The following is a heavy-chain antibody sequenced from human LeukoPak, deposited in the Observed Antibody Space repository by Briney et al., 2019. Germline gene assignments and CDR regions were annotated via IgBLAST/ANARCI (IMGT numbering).Heavy chain of an antibody. CDR2: IYSVDSAT. CDR1: GYIFTSYS. J-gene: IGHJ3*02. Sequence: GGSLKVSCKGSGYIFTSYSIGWVRQMPGKGLEWMGIIYSVDSATRYSPSLQSQVPLSADRSISTSYLQWSSLKTSDTAMYYCARRRGESDYYDSSGYYDAFDIWGEGTMVTVSS. CDR3: ARRRGESDYYDSSGYYDAFDI. V-gene: IGHV5-51*01. D-gene: IGHD3-22*01.